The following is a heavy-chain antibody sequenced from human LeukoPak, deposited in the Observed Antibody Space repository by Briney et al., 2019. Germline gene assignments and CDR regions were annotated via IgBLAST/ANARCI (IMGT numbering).Heavy chain of an antibody. J-gene: IGHJ5*02. CDR1: GFTFSSYA. Sequence: GGSLRLSSAASGFTFSSYAMSWVRQAPGKGLEWVSAISGSGGSTYYADSVKGRFTTSRDNSKDTLYLQMNSLRAEDTAVYYCAKDLGYSSSWYNWFDPWGQGTLVTVSS. D-gene: IGHD6-13*01. CDR3: AKDLGYSSSWYNWFDP. CDR2: ISGSGGST. V-gene: IGHV3-23*01.